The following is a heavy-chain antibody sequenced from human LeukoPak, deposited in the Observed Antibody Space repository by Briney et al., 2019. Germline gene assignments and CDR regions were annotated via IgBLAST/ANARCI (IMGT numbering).Heavy chain of an antibody. CDR1: GFTFSNYA. D-gene: IGHD5-18*01. J-gene: IGHJ4*02. CDR2: ISGSAGST. Sequence: GGSLRLSCAASGFTFSNYAMSWVRQAPGKGLEWVSAISGSAGSTNYADSVKGRFTISRDNSENTLYLQMNSLRAEDTAVYYCVEGSAARFDYWGQGTLVAVSS. V-gene: IGHV3-23*01. CDR3: VEGSAARFDY.